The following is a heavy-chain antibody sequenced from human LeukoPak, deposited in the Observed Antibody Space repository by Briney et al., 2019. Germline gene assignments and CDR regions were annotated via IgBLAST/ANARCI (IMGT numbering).Heavy chain of an antibody. D-gene: IGHD2-15*01. Sequence: PGESLKISCKGSGYSFTTYWISWVRQMPGKGLEWMGRIDPSDSYTKYSPSLQGHVTISADKSISTAYLQWSSLKASDTAMYYCARRSPHCSGGSCYFDYWGQGTLVTVSS. J-gene: IGHJ4*02. CDR1: GYSFTTYW. CDR3: ARRSPHCSGGSCYFDY. V-gene: IGHV5-10-1*01. CDR2: IDPSDSYT.